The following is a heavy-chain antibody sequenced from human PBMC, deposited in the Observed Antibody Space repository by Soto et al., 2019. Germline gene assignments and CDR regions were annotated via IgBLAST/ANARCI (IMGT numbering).Heavy chain of an antibody. CDR3: ANGGSKSIVVVPWY. CDR1: GFTFSSYG. Sequence: GGSLRLSCAASGFTFSSYGMHWVRQAPGKGLEWVAVISYDGSNKYYADSVKGRFTISRDNSKNTLYLQMNSLRAEDTAVYYCANGGSKSIVVVPWYWXQGTLVTVSS. CDR2: ISYDGSNK. J-gene: IGHJ4*02. D-gene: IGHD3-22*01. V-gene: IGHV3-30*18.